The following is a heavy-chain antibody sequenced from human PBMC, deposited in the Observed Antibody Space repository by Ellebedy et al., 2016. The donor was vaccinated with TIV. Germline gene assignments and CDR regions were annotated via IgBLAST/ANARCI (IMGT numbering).Heavy chain of an antibody. V-gene: IGHV3-21*01. CDR3: ARVTGGLGGAFDI. D-gene: IGHD2-8*02. J-gene: IGHJ3*02. CDR2: ISSSSSYI. CDR1: TFTFSSYG. Sequence: GGSLRLSCAASTFTFSSYGMHWVRQAPGKGLEWVSSISSSSSYIYYADSVRGRFTVSRDNAKNSLYLQMNSLRAEDTAVYYCARVTGGLGGAFDIWGQGTMVTVSS.